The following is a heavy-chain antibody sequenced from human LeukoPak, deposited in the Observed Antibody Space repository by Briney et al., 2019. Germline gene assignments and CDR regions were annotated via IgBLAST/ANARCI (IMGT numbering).Heavy chain of an antibody. CDR2: IYYSGST. Sequence: PSETLSLTCNVSGGSISSYYWGWIRQPPGKGLEWIGSIYYSGSTYYNPSLKSRVTISVDTSKNLFSLKLSSVTAADTAVYYCARALLCGGDCYPPYYFDYWGQGTLVTVSS. CDR3: ARALLCGGDCYPPYYFDY. V-gene: IGHV4-39*01. J-gene: IGHJ4*02. D-gene: IGHD2-21*02. CDR1: GGSISSYY.